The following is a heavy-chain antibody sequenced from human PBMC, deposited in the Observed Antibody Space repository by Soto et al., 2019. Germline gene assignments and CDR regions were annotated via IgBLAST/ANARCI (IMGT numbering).Heavy chain of an antibody. J-gene: IGHJ6*02. CDR1: GFTFSSYA. CDR3: AKAYDWAAAGTLGTLMQWLYYYYGMDV. V-gene: IGHV3-23*01. Sequence: GGSLRLSCAASGFTFSSYAMSWVRQAPGKGLEWVSAISGSGGSTYYADSVKGRFTISRDNSKNTLYLQMNSLRAEDTAVYYCAKAYDWAAAGTLGTLMQWLYYYYGMDVWGQGTTVTVSS. D-gene: IGHD6-13*01. CDR2: ISGSGGST.